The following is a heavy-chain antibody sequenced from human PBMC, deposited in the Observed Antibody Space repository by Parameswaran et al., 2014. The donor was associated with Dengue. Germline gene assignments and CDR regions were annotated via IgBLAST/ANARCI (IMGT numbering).Heavy chain of an antibody. D-gene: IGHD4-23*01. J-gene: IGHJ4*02. CDR3: ARVGYGGNSLDY. CDR2: INHSGST. Sequence: VRQAPGKGLEWIGEINHSGSTNYNPSLKSRVAISVDTSKNQFSLKLSSVTAADTAVYYCARVGYGGNSLDYWGQGTLVTVSS. V-gene: IGHV4-34*01.